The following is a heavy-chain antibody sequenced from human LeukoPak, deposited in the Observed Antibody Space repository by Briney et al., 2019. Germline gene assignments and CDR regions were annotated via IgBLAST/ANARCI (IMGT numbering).Heavy chain of an antibody. CDR3: AKDSSSYDWGYMDV. D-gene: IGHD3-22*01. Sequence: PGGSLRLSCAASGFTFSTYAMSWVRQAPGKGLEWVSLIGGSDGRTRYADSVKGRFTISRDNSKNTLYLEMNSLRAEDTAVYYCAKDSSSYDWGYMDVWGKGTTVT. CDR1: GFTFSTYA. J-gene: IGHJ6*03. CDR2: IGGSDGRT. V-gene: IGHV3-23*01.